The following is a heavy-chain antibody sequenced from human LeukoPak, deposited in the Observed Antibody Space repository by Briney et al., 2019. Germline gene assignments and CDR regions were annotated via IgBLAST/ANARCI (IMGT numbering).Heavy chain of an antibody. CDR2: ISYDGSNK. CDR3: ARRRLDGYGFTTHYLDY. J-gene: IGHJ4*02. Sequence: GGSLRLSCAASGFTFSSYAMHWVRQAPGKGLEWVAVISYDGSNKYYADSVKGRFTISRDNSKNTLYLQMNSLRAEDTAVYYCARRRLDGYGFTTHYLDYWGQGALVTVSS. CDR1: GFTFSSYA. D-gene: IGHD5-18*01. V-gene: IGHV3-30-3*01.